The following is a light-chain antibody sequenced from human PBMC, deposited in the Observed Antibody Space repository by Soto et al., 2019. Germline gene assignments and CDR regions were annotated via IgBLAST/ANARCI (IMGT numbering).Light chain of an antibody. Sequence: QSALTQPASVSGSPGQSITISCTGTSSDVGGYNYVSWYQQHPGKAPKLMIYDVSNRPSGVSNRFSGSKSGNTASLTISGLQAEDEADYYCSSYTSSSTPKVFGGGTKVTV. J-gene: IGLJ2*01. CDR1: SSDVGGYNY. V-gene: IGLV2-14*01. CDR3: SSYTSSSTPKV. CDR2: DVS.